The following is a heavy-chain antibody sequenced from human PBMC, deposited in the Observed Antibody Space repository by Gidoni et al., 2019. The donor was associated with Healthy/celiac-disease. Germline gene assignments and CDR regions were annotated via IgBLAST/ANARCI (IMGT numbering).Heavy chain of an antibody. D-gene: IGHD6-6*01. V-gene: IGHV4-4*07. CDR1: GGAISSYY. J-gene: IGHJ6*02. Sequence: QVQLQESGPGLVTPSETLSLTCTVSGGAISSYYWSWIRQPAGKGLEWIGRIYTSGSTNYNPSLKSRVTMSVDTSKNQFSLKLSSVTAADTAVYYCAREELEYSSSSGGMDVWGQGTTVTVSS. CDR2: IYTSGST. CDR3: AREELEYSSSSGGMDV.